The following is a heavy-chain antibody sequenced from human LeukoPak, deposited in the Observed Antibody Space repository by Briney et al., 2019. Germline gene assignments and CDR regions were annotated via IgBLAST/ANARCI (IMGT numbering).Heavy chain of an antibody. CDR2: IYSDGRT. D-gene: IGHD2-15*01. V-gene: IGHV3-53*01. CDR1: GLSVSNKY. CDR3: ARALFRVVVAAATPGY. Sequence: GGSLRLSCAASGLSVSNKYMSWVRQAPGKGLEWVSFIYSDGRTYYTDSVKGRFTISRDNSKNTLYLQMNSLRAEDTAVYYCARALFRVVVAAATPGYWGQGTLVTVSS. J-gene: IGHJ4*02.